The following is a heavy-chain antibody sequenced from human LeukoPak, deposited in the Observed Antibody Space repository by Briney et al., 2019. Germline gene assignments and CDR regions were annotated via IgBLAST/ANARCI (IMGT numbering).Heavy chain of an antibody. CDR1: GGAFINYA. D-gene: IGHD3-10*01. J-gene: IGHJ1*01. Sequence: SVNVSCKASGGAFINYAMNWVRQAPGQGLEWMGGLMPVLGTPRYAQKFQGRVTVTADESTTTFYMELSSLKSDDTAMYFCTTWTHLSGPGFFVHWGQGTLVTVSS. CDR3: TTWTHLSGPGFFVH. V-gene: IGHV1-69*13. CDR2: LMPVLGTP.